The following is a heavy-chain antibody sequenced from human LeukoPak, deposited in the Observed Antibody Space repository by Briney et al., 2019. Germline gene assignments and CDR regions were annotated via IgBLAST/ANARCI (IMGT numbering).Heavy chain of an antibody. V-gene: IGHV3-49*04. CDR2: IRRRAYGGAA. CDR3: SRNGLVDFDY. J-gene: IGHJ4*02. Sequence: GESLRLSCTTSGFAFDDFAMSWVRQPAGEGVEWLGFIRRRAYGGAAEYAASVKGRFIISRDDSKGIAYLQMNSLKTEDTAVYYCSRNGLVDFDYWGQGSRVIVSP. CDR1: GFAFDDFA.